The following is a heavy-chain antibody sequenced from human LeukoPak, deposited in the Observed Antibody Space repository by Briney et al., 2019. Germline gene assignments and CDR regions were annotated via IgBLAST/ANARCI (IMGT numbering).Heavy chain of an antibody. J-gene: IGHJ6*02. CDR3: ARQKGGIAAADLPFYGMDV. D-gene: IGHD6-13*01. CDR2: ISSSSSYI. Sequence: GGSLRLSCAASGFSFSSSHMSWVRQAPGKGLEWVSYISSSSSYIYYADSVKGRFTISRDNAKNSLYLQMNSLRAEDTAVYYCARQKGGIAAADLPFYGMDVWGQGTTVTVSS. CDR1: GFSFSSSH. V-gene: IGHV3-21*01.